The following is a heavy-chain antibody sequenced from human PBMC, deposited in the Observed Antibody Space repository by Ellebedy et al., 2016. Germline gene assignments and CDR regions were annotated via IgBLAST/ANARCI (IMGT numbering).Heavy chain of an antibody. J-gene: IGHJ6*02. CDR3: ARAHLHYDILTGYDYYYGMDV. CDR1: GFTFSSYG. Sequence: GESLKISCAASGFTFSSYGMHWVRQAPGKGLEWVAVISYDGSNKYYADSVKGRFTISRDNSKNTLYLQMNSLRAEDTAVYYCARAHLHYDILTGYDYYYGMDVWGQGTTVTVSS. D-gene: IGHD3-9*01. CDR2: ISYDGSNK. V-gene: IGHV3-30*03.